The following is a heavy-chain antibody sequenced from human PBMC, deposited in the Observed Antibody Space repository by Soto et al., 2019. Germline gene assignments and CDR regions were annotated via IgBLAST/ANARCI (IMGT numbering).Heavy chain of an antibody. J-gene: IGHJ6*02. CDR1: GGSFSGYY. V-gene: IGHV4-34*01. CDR2: INHSGST. Sequence: PSETLSLTCAVYGGSFSGYYWSWIRQPPGKGLEWIGEINHSGSTNYNPSLKSRVTISVDTSKNQFSLKLSSVTAADTAVYYCARGDNFWSGYYLTRYYYYGMDVWRQGTTVTVSS. CDR3: ARGDNFWSGYYLTRYYYYGMDV. D-gene: IGHD3-3*01.